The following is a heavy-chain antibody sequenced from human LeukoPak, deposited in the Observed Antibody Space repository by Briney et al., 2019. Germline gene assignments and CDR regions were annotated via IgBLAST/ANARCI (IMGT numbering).Heavy chain of an antibody. D-gene: IGHD2-15*01. Sequence: GGSLRLSCAASGFTFSSYAMSWVRQAPGKGLEWVSAISGGGSSTYYADSVKGRFTISRDNSKNTLYLQMSSLRAEDTAVYYCAKDIVVAASFFDYWGQGTLVTVSS. CDR1: GFTFSSYA. V-gene: IGHV3-23*01. CDR2: ISGGGSST. CDR3: AKDIVVAASFFDY. J-gene: IGHJ4*02.